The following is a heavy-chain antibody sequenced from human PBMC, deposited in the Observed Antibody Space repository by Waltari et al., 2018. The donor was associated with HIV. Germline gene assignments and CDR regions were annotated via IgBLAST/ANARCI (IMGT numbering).Heavy chain of an antibody. J-gene: IGHJ6*02. CDR1: GFTFDDYA. Sequence: EVQLVESGGDLVQPGRSLRLSCAASGFTFDDYAMHWVRQSPGKGLEWVSGISWNTGTIGYADSVKGRFTISRDNPKNSLYLQLNSLRTEDTAVYYCVKDRWRAARPTYYYYGMDVWGQGTTVTVSS. V-gene: IGHV3-9*01. CDR2: ISWNTGTI. CDR3: VKDRWRAARPTYYYYGMDV. D-gene: IGHD6-6*01.